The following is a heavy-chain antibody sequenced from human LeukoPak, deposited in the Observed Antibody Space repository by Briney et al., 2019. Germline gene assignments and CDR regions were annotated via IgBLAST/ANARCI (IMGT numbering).Heavy chain of an antibody. CDR1: GYTFTSYG. Sequence: ASVKVSCKAPGYTFTSYGISWVRQAPGQGLEWMGWISAYNGNTNYAQKLQGRVTMTTDTSTSTAYMELRSLRSDDTAVYYCARDLRDYCSSTSCWSAFDIWGQGTMVTVSS. D-gene: IGHD2-2*01. CDR3: ARDLRDYCSSTSCWSAFDI. J-gene: IGHJ3*02. V-gene: IGHV1-18*01. CDR2: ISAYNGNT.